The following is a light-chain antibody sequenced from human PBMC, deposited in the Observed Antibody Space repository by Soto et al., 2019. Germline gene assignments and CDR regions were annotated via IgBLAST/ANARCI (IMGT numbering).Light chain of an antibody. CDR1: QDINLY. Sequence: DIQMTQSPSSLSAFVGDRVTITCQASQDINLYLNWYQQKPGKAPKLLIYDASNLATGVTSKFSGGRSETDFTFTISSLQPEDIATYYCQQYGNRPLSFGGGTKVEIK. J-gene: IGKJ4*01. CDR2: DAS. V-gene: IGKV1-33*01. CDR3: QQYGNRPLS.